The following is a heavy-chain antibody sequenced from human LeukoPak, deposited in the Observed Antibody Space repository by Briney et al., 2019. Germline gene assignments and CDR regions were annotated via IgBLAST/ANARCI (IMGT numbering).Heavy chain of an antibody. J-gene: IGHJ5*02. CDR2: ISGDGGST. D-gene: IGHD6-25*01. CDR3: VRESETSGWFDH. CDR1: GLITDDYA. V-gene: IGHV3-43*02. Sequence: GGSLRLSCAAPGLITDDYAMHWVRQAPGKGLEWVSLISGDGGSTFYADSVRGRFTISRDNSKNSLSLQMSSLRSEDTALYFCVRESETSGWFDHWRQGTLVTVSS.